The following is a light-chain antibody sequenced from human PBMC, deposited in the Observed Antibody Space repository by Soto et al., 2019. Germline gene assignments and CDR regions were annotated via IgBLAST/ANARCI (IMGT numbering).Light chain of an antibody. CDR2: GNN. Sequence: QSVLTQPPSVSGAPGQRVTISCTGSSSSIGAGYDIHWYQQRPGTAPKLLIYGNNNRPSGVPDRFSGSKSGTSASLAITGLQAEDEADYDCQSYDSSLSGVVFGGGTKLTV. CDR3: QSYDSSLSGVV. CDR1: SSSIGAGYD. J-gene: IGLJ2*01. V-gene: IGLV1-40*01.